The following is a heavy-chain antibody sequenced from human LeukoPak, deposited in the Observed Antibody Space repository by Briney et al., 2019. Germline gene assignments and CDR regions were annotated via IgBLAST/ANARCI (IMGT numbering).Heavy chain of an antibody. CDR3: ARGGWSLDY. Sequence: GGSLSLSCAASGFTFNSYAMHWVRQAPGKGLEWVAVISYDGSNKYYADSVKGRFTISRDNSKNSLYLQMNSLRAEDTAVYYCARGGWSLDYWGQGTLVTVSS. J-gene: IGHJ4*02. V-gene: IGHV3-30-3*01. CDR2: ISYDGSNK. CDR1: GFTFNSYA. D-gene: IGHD6-19*01.